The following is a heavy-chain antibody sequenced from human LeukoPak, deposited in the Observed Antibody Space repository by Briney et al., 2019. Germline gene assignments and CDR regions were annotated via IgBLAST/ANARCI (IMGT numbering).Heavy chain of an antibody. Sequence: SETLSLTCTVSGGSISSYYWSWIRQPPGKGLEWIGYIYYSGSTNYNPSLKSRVTISVDTSKNQFSLKLSSVTAADTAVYYCARTVVVTAMLDYWGQGTLVTVSS. CDR3: ARTVVVTAMLDY. J-gene: IGHJ4*02. D-gene: IGHD2-21*02. V-gene: IGHV4-59*08. CDR1: GGSISSYY. CDR2: IYYSGST.